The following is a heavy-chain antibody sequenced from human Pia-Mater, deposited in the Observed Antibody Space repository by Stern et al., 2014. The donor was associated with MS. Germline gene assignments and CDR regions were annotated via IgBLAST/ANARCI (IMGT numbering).Heavy chain of an antibody. V-gene: IGHV3-74*01. J-gene: IGHJ4*02. Sequence: EVQLVESGGGLVPPGGSLRLSCAASGFTFSNYWMHWVRQVPGKGLVWVSRINNDGSSTNYADLVKGRFTISRDNAKNTLYLQMNTLTAEDTALYYCARRHDSGGFXGSWGQGTLVTVSS. D-gene: IGHD3-22*01. CDR3: ARRHDSGGFXGS. CDR1: GFTFSNYW. CDR2: INNDGSST.